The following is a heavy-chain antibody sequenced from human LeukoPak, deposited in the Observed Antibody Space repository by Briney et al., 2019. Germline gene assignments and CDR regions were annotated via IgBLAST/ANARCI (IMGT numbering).Heavy chain of an antibody. CDR2: ISAYNGNT. Sequence: ASVKVSCKASGYTFTSYGISWVRQAPGQGLEWMGWISAYNGNTNYAQKLQGRVTMTRDMSTSTAYMELSSLRSEDTAVYYCVPAGGNEGYFDLWGRGTLVTVSS. CDR1: GYTFTSYG. D-gene: IGHD4-23*01. V-gene: IGHV1-18*01. J-gene: IGHJ2*01. CDR3: VPAGGNEGYFDL.